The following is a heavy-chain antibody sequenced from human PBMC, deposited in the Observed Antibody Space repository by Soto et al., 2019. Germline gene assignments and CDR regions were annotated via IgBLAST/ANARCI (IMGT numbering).Heavy chain of an antibody. CDR2: IYYSGST. J-gene: IGHJ1*01. Sequence: SETRSLTGTVSGGSISGADYYWSWSRQPPGKSVEWIGYIYYSGSTYYNPSLKSRVTISVDTSKNQFSLKLSSVTAADTAVYSCARDSSDSGGYYYFQHWGQGTLVTVSS. D-gene: IGHD3-22*01. V-gene: IGHV4-30-4*01. CDR3: ARDSSDSGGYYYFQH. CDR1: GGSISGADYY.